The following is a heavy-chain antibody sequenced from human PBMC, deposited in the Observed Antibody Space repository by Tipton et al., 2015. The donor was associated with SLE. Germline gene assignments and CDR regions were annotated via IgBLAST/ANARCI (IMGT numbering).Heavy chain of an antibody. CDR3: AGGPYYYGSGSYYIVVY. J-gene: IGHJ4*01. CDR1: GDSISSGY. Sequence: TLSLTCTVSGDSISSGYWSWIRQPPGKGLEWIGHVSNSGGTNYNPSLKSRVTISLDTSKNQFSLNLNSVTAADTAVYYCAGGPYYYGSGSYYIVVYWGHGTLVTVSS. D-gene: IGHD3-10*01. CDR2: VSNSGGT. V-gene: IGHV4-59*13.